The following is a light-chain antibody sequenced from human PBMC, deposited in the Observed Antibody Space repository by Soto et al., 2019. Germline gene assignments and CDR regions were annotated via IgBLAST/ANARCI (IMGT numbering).Light chain of an antibody. J-gene: IGLJ1*01. CDR1: ISDLAIYNY. Sequence: QSLLTQPASLSGSPGQSITTSCTGTISDLAIYNYVSWYQQQPGKAPKLMIYQVTNRPSGVSNRFSGSRSGNTASLTISGLQAEDEADYYCSSYTDSSSYVHGTGTKVTVL. CDR3: SSYTDSSSYV. V-gene: IGLV2-14*01. CDR2: QVT.